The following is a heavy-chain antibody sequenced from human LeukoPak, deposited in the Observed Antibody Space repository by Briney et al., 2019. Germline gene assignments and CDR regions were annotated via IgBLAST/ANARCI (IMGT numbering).Heavy chain of an antibody. J-gene: IGHJ4*02. CDR3: ARDYDDSSGYYYFGDY. Sequence: PGGSLRLSCAASGFTLSDYYMIWIRQAPGKGLECLSYISYTGDYIYDADSVKGRFTISRDNAKNSLYLQMNSLRAEDTAVYYCARDYDDSSGYYYFGDYWGQGTLVTVSS. CDR2: ISYTGDYI. D-gene: IGHD3-22*01. V-gene: IGHV3-11*04. CDR1: GFTLSDYY.